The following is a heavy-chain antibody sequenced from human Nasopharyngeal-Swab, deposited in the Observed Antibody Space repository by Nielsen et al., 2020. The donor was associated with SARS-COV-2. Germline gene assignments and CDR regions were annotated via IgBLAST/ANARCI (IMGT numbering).Heavy chain of an antibody. CDR1: GFTFSSDW. CDR2: IKQDGSEK. V-gene: IGHV3-7*01. CDR3: AREFGYSGYDKRYYYYGMDV. Sequence: GGSLRLSCAASGFTFSSDWMSWVRQAPGKGLEWVANIKQDGSEKYYVDSVKGRFTISRDNAKNSLYLQMNSLRAEDTAVYYCAREFGYSGYDKRYYYYGMDVWGQGTTVTVSS. D-gene: IGHD5-12*01. J-gene: IGHJ6*02.